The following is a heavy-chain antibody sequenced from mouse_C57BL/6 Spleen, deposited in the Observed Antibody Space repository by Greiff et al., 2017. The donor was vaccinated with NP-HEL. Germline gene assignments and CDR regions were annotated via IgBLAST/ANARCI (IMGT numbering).Heavy chain of an antibody. CDR1: GYSFTDYN. D-gene: IGHD2-3*01. V-gene: IGHV1-39*01. CDR2: INPNYGTT. J-gene: IGHJ3*01. Sequence: EVKLMESGPELVKPGASVKISCKASGYSFTDYNMNWVKQSNGKSLEWIGVINPNYGTTSYNQKFKGKATLTVDQSSSTAYMQLNSLTSEDSAVYYCARSFIYDGYYAWFAYWGQGTLVTVSA. CDR3: ARSFIYDGYYAWFAY.